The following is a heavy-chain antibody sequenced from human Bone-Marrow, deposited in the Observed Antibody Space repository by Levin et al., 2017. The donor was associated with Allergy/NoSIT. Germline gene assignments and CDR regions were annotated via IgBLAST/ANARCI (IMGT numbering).Heavy chain of an antibody. D-gene: IGHD2-15*01. Sequence: SGPTLVKPTQTLTLTCTFSGFSLTTSAMGVGWVRQPPGKALEWLALIYWDDDERYSPSLESRLTITKDTSKNQVVLTLNNVDPVDTGTYYCAHSPCSGGSCYEGAYFDHWGQGALVTVSS. V-gene: IGHV2-5*02. CDR2: IYWDDDE. CDR1: GFSLTTSAMG. CDR3: AHSPCSGGSCYEGAYFDH. J-gene: IGHJ4*02.